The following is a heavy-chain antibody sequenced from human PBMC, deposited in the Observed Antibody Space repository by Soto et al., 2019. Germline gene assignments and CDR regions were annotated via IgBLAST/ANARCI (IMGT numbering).Heavy chain of an antibody. CDR1: GYTFTSYG. V-gene: IGHV1-18*01. CDR3: ARDSLVEPAAMIDY. Sequence: ASVKVSCKASGYTFTSYGISWVRQAPGQGLERMGWISAYNGNTNYAQKLQGRVTMTTDTSTSTAYMELRSLRSDDTAVYYYARDSLVEPAAMIDYWGQGTLVTVSS. CDR2: ISAYNGNT. J-gene: IGHJ4*02. D-gene: IGHD2-2*01.